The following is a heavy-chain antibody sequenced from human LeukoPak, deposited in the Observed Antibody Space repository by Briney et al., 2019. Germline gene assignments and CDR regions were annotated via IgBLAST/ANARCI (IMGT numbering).Heavy chain of an antibody. V-gene: IGHV1-2*02. J-gene: IGHJ6*02. CDR1: GYTFSDYF. CDR2: INPNSGCT. Sequence: ASVKVSCKASGYTFSDYFIHWVRQAPGQGLEWMGWINPNSGCTHYAQKFQGRVTMTRDTSISTAYMEVSSLRPDDTAVYYCATFCSGWYYYYDMDVWGQGTTVTVSS. D-gene: IGHD6-19*01. CDR3: ATFCSGWYYYYDMDV.